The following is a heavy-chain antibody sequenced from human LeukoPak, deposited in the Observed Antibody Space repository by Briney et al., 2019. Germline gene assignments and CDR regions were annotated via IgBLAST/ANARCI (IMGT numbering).Heavy chain of an antibody. Sequence: SETLSLTCTVSGGSISSSGYYWGWIRQPPGTGLEWIGNIYYSGSTYYNPSLKSRVTISVDTSKNHFSLKLNSVTAAGTALYYCARLGYCSSASCGPLDYWGQGTLVTVSS. V-gene: IGHV4-39*02. CDR3: ARLGYCSSASCGPLDY. CDR2: IYYSGST. D-gene: IGHD2-2*01. CDR1: GGSISSSGYY. J-gene: IGHJ4*02.